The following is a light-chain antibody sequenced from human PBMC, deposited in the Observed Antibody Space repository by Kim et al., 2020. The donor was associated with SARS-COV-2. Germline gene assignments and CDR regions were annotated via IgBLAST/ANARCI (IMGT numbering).Light chain of an antibody. V-gene: IGKV3-20*01. CDR3: QQYGSSPRT. CDR1: QSVSSNY. J-gene: IGKJ1*01. Sequence: EIVLTQSPGTLSLSPGERATLSCRASQSVSSNYLGWYQRKPGQAPRLLIYGASSRATGIPDRFSGSGSGTDFTLTISRLEPEDFAVYYCQQYGSSPRTFGQGTKVDIK. CDR2: GAS.